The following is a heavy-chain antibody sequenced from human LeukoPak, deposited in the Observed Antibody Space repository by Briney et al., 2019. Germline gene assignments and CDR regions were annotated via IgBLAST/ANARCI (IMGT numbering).Heavy chain of an antibody. V-gene: IGHV3-49*03. CDR2: IRSKAYGGTT. D-gene: IGHD6-19*01. CDR3: TRDSSGPYDAFDI. Sequence: PGRSLRLSCTASGFTFGDYAMSWFRQAPGKGLEWVGFIRSKAYGGTTEYAASVKGRFTISRDDSKSIAYLQMNSLKTEDTAVYYCTRDSSGPYDAFDIWGQGTMVTVSS. CDR1: GFTFGDYA. J-gene: IGHJ3*02.